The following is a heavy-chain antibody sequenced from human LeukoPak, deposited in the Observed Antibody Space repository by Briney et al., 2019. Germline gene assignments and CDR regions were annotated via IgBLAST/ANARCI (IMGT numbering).Heavy chain of an antibody. J-gene: IGHJ4*02. CDR1: GFTFSNAW. CDR2: IKSKTDGGTT. Sequence: GGSLRLSCAASGFTFSNAWMSWVRQAPGKGLEWVGRIKSKTDGGTTDYAAPVKGRFTISRDDSKNTLYLQMNSLKTEDTAVYYCTTDYYDSSGYYNDYWGQGTLVTVSS. CDR3: TTDYYDSSGYYNDY. D-gene: IGHD3-22*01. V-gene: IGHV3-15*01.